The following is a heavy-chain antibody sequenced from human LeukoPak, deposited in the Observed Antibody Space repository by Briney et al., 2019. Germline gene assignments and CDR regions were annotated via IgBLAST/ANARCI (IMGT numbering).Heavy chain of an antibody. Sequence: GGSLRLSCAASGFTFSSYGMHWVRQAPGKGLEWVAVIWYDGSNKYYADSVKGRFTISRDNSKNTLYLQMNSLRAEDTPVYYCAKDKGATVNWFDPWGQGTLVTVSS. J-gene: IGHJ5*02. V-gene: IGHV3-33*06. CDR3: AKDKGATVNWFDP. CDR1: GFTFSSYG. D-gene: IGHD1-26*01. CDR2: IWYDGSNK.